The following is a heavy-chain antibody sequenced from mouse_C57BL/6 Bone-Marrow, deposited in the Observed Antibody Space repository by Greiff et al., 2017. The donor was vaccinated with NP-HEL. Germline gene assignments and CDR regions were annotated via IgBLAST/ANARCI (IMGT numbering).Heavy chain of an antibody. Sequence: EVKLMESGPGLVKPSQSLSLTCSVTGYSITSGYYWNWIRQFPGNKLEWMGYISYDGSNNYNPSLKNRIPITRDTSKNQFFLKLNSVTTEDTATYYCARVGYGYVDYWGQGTTLTVSS. V-gene: IGHV3-6*01. CDR2: ISYDGSN. CDR1: GYSITSGYY. J-gene: IGHJ2*01. D-gene: IGHD1-1*02. CDR3: ARVGYGYVDY.